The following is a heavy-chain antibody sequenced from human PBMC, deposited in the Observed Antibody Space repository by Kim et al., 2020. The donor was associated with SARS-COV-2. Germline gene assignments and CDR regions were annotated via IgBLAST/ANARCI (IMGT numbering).Heavy chain of an antibody. V-gene: IGHV3-43*01. D-gene: IGHD1-26*01. Sequence: YSADSGKVRFTISRDNRKNPLYLQMTSLRTEDPALYYCAKRSSVGATRDYWGQGTLVTVPS. J-gene: IGHJ4*02. CDR3: AKRSSVGATRDY.